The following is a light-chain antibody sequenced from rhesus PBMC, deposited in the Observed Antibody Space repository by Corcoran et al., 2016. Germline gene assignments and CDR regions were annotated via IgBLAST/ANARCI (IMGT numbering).Light chain of an antibody. J-gene: IGLJ1*01. CDR1: SSDIGGHKY. V-gene: IGLV2-32*02. CDR3: SSQAGTKTFI. Sequence: QAVLTQPRSVSGSPGQSVTISCTGTSSDIGGHKYVSWYQHHPGTAPKFMIYEVSQRPSGVSDRFSGSKSGNTASLTISGLQAEDEADYYCSSQAGTKTFIFGAGTRLIVL. CDR2: EVS.